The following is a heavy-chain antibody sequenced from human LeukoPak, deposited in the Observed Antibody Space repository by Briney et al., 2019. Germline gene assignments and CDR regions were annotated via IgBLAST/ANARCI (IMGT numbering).Heavy chain of an antibody. D-gene: IGHD3-9*01. CDR3: AREDILTGADAFDI. Sequence: SETLSLTCTVSGGSVSNYYWSWIRQSPGKGLEWIGYIYYTETSYNPSLKSRVTISADTSKNQFSLKLYSVTAADTAVYYCAREDILTGADAFDIWGQVTMVTVSS. V-gene: IGHV4-59*02. J-gene: IGHJ3*02. CDR1: GGSVSNYY. CDR2: IYYTET.